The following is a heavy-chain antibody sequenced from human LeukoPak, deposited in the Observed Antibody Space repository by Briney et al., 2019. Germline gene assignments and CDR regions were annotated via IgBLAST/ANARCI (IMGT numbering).Heavy chain of an antibody. D-gene: IGHD3-10*01. CDR1: GFTFSSYW. CDR2: MNQDGGEK. Sequence: GSLRLSCAASGFTFSSYWMGWVRQVPGKGLEWVANMNQDGGEKYFVDSVKGRFTISRDNAKNSLYLQMNSLRAEDTAVYYCASVLLYYYYMDVWGKGTTVTVSS. V-gene: IGHV3-7*01. CDR3: ASVLLYYYYMDV. J-gene: IGHJ6*03.